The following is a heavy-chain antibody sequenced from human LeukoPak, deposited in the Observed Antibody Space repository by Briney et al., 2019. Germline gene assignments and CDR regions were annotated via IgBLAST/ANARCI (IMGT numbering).Heavy chain of an antibody. Sequence: SETLSLTCTVSGGSISTYYWSWIRQPAGKGLEWIGRIYSSGSTNYNPSLKSRVTMSLDTSKNQFSLRLSSVTAADTAVYYCARDNYHSSDYWGQGTLVTVSS. V-gene: IGHV4-4*07. CDR1: GGSISTYY. D-gene: IGHD3-22*01. CDR2: IYSSGST. J-gene: IGHJ4*02. CDR3: ARDNYHSSDY.